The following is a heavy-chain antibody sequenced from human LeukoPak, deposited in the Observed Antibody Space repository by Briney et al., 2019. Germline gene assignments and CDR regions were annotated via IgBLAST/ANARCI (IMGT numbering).Heavy chain of an antibody. CDR1: GYTFTSYG. D-gene: IGHD6-19*01. CDR2: ISAYNGNT. CDR3: ARDAAVAGTHYGMDV. J-gene: IGHJ6*02. Sequence: ASVKVSCKASGYTFTSYGISWVRQAPGQGLEWMGWISAYNGNTNYAQKLQGRVTMTTDTSTSTAYMELRSLRSDDTAVYYCARDAAVAGTHYGMDVWGQGTTVTVSS. V-gene: IGHV1-18*01.